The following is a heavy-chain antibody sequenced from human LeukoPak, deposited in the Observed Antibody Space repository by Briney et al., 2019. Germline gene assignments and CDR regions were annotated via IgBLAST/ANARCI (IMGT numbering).Heavy chain of an antibody. Sequence: SLRLSCAASGFTFDDYAMHWVRQAPGKGLEWVSGISWNSGSIGYADSVKGRFTISRDNAKNSLYLQMSSLRAEDTAVYYCARDRIVLMVYASPYYGMDVWGQGTTVTVSS. D-gene: IGHD2-8*01. CDR2: ISWNSGSI. CDR3: ARDRIVLMVYASPYYGMDV. V-gene: IGHV3-9*01. J-gene: IGHJ6*01. CDR1: GFTFDDYA.